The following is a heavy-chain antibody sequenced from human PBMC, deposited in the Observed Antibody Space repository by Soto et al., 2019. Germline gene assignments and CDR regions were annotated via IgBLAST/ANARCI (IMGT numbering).Heavy chain of an antibody. J-gene: IGHJ6*02. CDR1: GFTFSNYG. CDR3: ARLPGPLVSVLYIYPLDARESPSDVDI. D-gene: IGHD2-21*02. V-gene: IGHV3-30*03. Sequence: QVLLVESGGGVVQPGRSLRLSCAGSGFTFSNYGLHWVRQAPGKGLEWVSFTSFDGSHKYYADSVKGRFTISRDNSNNMLYLQMNDLRHEDTAVYYCARLPGPLVSVLYIYPLDARESPSDVDIWGQGTTVTVSS. CDR2: TSFDGSHK.